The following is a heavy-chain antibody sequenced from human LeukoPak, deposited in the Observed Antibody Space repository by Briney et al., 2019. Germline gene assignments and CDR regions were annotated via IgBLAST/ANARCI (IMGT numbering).Heavy chain of an antibody. V-gene: IGHV7-4-1*02. Sequence: ASVKVSCKGSGYTFRIYAINWVRQAPGQGLEWMGWIDTNTGNPTYAQGFTGRFVFSLDTSVTTVYLQISSLKAEDTAVYYCARDGYGDDAFDFWGQGTMVTVSS. D-gene: IGHD4-17*01. CDR3: ARDGYGDDAFDF. CDR1: GYTFRIYA. J-gene: IGHJ3*01. CDR2: IDTNTGNP.